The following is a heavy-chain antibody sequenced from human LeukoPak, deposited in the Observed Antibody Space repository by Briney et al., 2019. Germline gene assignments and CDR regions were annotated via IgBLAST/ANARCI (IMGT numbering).Heavy chain of an antibody. CDR1: GGSLSGYY. V-gene: IGHV4-34*12. CDR2: IIHSGST. J-gene: IGHJ6*04. Sequence: PSETLSLTCAVYGGSLSGYYWSWIRQPPGKGLAWIGEIIHSGSTNYNPSLKSRVTISVDTSKKQFHLKLSAVTAADIAVYYCARSGRGGNARSSMGVWGKGTTVTVFS. D-gene: IGHD4-23*01. CDR3: ARSGRGGNARSSMGV.